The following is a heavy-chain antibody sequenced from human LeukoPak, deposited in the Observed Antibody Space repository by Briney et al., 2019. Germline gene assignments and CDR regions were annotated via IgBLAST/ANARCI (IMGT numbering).Heavy chain of an antibody. CDR1: GLTFSSYG. CDR2: IWYDGSNK. Sequence: QPGGSLRLSCAASGLTFSSYGMHWVRQAPGKGLEWVAVIWYDGSNKYYADSVKGRFTISRDNSKNTLYLQMNSLRAEDTAVYYCARAGYSSGWYDYWGQGTLVTVSS. J-gene: IGHJ4*02. V-gene: IGHV3-33*01. CDR3: ARAGYSSGWYDY. D-gene: IGHD6-19*01.